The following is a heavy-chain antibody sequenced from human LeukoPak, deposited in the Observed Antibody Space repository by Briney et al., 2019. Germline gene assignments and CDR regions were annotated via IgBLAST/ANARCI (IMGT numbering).Heavy chain of an antibody. D-gene: IGHD3-10*02. CDR3: AELGITMIGGV. Sequence: GGSLRLSCAASGFTFSSYGMHWVGQAPGKGLDWVAFIRYHGSNKYYADSVKGRFTISRDNSKNTLYLQMNSLRAEDTTVYYCAELGITMIGGVWGKGTTVTISS. V-gene: IGHV3-30*02. J-gene: IGHJ6*04. CDR2: IRYHGSNK. CDR1: GFTFSSYG.